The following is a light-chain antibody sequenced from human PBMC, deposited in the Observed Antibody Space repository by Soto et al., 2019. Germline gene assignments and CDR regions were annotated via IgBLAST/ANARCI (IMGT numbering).Light chain of an antibody. J-gene: IGKJ1*01. CDR3: QQHSHWPPWT. CDR2: GAS. CDR1: ENVRTF. Sequence: EVVLTPSPATLSLSPGERATLSCRASENVRTFVDWYQQKPGQAPRLLIYGASNRATGIPARFSGSGSGTDFTLTISNLEPEDFAVYYCQQHSHWPPWTFGQGTRVEIQ. V-gene: IGKV3-11*01.